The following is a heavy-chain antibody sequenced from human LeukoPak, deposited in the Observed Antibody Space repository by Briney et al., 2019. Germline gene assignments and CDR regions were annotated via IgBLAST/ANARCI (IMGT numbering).Heavy chain of an antibody. D-gene: IGHD3/OR15-3a*01. V-gene: IGHV4-4*07. CDR3: ARGTVPAY. CDR2: MYSSGST. Sequence: PSETLSLTCTVSGGSISNYYWSWIRQPAGKGLEWIGRMYSSGSTKYNPSLKSRVTMSVGASKNQFSLKLNSVTAADTAVYYCARGTVPAYWGQGTLVTVSS. CDR1: GGSISNYY. J-gene: IGHJ4*02.